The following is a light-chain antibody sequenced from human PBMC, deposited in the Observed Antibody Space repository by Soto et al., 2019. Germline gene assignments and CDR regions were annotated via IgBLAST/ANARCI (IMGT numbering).Light chain of an antibody. CDR3: QQYNNWPLT. CDR1: QSISSN. V-gene: IGKV3-15*01. Sequence: EIVMTQYPATLSVSPGERATLSCRASQSISSNLAWYQQNPGQAPRLLMYDASTRATGFPARFSGSGSGTEFTLTISSLQSEDFAVYYCQQYNNWPLTFGGGTKVEI. CDR2: DAS. J-gene: IGKJ4*01.